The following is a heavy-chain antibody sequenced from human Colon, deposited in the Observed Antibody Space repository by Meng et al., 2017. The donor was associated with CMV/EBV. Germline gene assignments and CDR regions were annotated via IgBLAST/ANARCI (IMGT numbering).Heavy chain of an antibody. Sequence: SETLSLTCTVSGGSINTNTYYWAWIRQSPGKGLEWIGSSRLFGTPYYNASLMSRVSLSVDTSKNQFSLELSSVTAADTAVYYCARDRGGFCTGGRCYPVYYFDFWGQGMLVTVSS. CDR2: SRLFGTP. CDR3: ARDRGGFCTGGRCYPVYYFDF. D-gene: IGHD2-15*01. J-gene: IGHJ4*02. CDR1: GGSINTNTYY. V-gene: IGHV4-39*07.